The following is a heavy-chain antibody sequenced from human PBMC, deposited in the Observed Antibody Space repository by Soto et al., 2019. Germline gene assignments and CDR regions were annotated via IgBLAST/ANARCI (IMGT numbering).Heavy chain of an antibody. CDR1: GFTFSSYG. V-gene: IGHV3-33*01. J-gene: IGHJ6*02. D-gene: IGHD3-22*01. CDR2: IWYDGSNK. CDR3: ARDEEYYYDSSGYYTDFPYGMDV. Sequence: GGSLRLSCAASGFTFSSYGMHWVRQAPGKGLEWVAVIWYDGSNKYYADSVKGRFTISRDNSKNTLYLQMNSLKAEDTDVYYCARDEEYYYDSSGYYTDFPYGMDVWGQGTTVTVSS.